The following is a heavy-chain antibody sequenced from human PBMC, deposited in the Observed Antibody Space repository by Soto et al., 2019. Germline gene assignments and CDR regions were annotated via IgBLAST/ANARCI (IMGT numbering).Heavy chain of an antibody. J-gene: IGHJ4*02. CDR1: GDSIISGDYY. Sequence: PSETLSLTCTVSGDSIISGDYYWSWIRQTPGKGLEWIGYIYNSGDTNYNNSLKSRVTLSVDTSKNQFSLKLSSVTAADTAVYYCARLGGSYAVPHFDYWGQGTLVTVSS. CDR3: ARLGGSYAVPHFDY. D-gene: IGHD1-26*01. V-gene: IGHV4-30-4*01. CDR2: IYNSGDT.